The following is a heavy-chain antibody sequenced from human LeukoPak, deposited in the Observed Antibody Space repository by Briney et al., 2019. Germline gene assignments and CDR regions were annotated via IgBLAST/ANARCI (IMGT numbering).Heavy chain of an antibody. CDR2: ISPDGSVK. J-gene: IGHJ4*02. CDR3: ARDLNWGDFDY. V-gene: IGHV3-7*01. Sequence: GGSLRLSCAASGFSFTSSWMTWVRQAPGKGLEWVANISPDGSVKDHVASVKGRLTISRDNAKTTLYLQMNSLSAEDTAVYYCARDLNWGDFDYWGQGTLVTVSS. D-gene: IGHD7-27*01. CDR1: GFSFTSSW.